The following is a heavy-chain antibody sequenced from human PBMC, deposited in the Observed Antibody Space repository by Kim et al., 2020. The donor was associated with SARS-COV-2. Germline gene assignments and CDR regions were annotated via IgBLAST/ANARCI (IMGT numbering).Heavy chain of an antibody. V-gene: IGHV3-30*07. D-gene: IGHD2-2*01. J-gene: IGHJ4*02. Sequence: YDASSVTGRFTITRDNCKSTLYLQMNSPRAEDTAVYYCARDCSSTSCFDYWGQGTLVTVSS. CDR3: ARDCSSTSCFDY.